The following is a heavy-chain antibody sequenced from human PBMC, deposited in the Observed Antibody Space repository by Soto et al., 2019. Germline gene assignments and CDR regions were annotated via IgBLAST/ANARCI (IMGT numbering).Heavy chain of an antibody. D-gene: IGHD2-8*01. CDR1: CGSISSYY. CDR2: IYYSGST. CDR3: ARLITERRSTYNYDYMDV. Sequence: SETLSLTCTVSCGSISSYYWSWIRQPPVKGLEWIGHIYYSGSTSYNPSLKSRVTISLDTTKNQFSLKLSSVTAADTAVYYCARLITERRSTYNYDYMDVWGKGTTVTVSS. J-gene: IGHJ6*03. V-gene: IGHV4-59*12.